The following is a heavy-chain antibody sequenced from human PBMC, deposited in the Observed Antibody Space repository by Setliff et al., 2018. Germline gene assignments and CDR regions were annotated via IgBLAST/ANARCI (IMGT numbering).Heavy chain of an antibody. CDR2: IFYSDTA. V-gene: IGHV4-59*11. Sequence: LSLTCTVSGGSIGPHYWSWIRQAPGKGLEWIGHIFYSDTAKYNPSLESRAAISVDSSKNQFSLELRSVTAADTAVYYCARDRSTVIRGVTSFFYYYMDVWGGGTTVTVSS. D-gene: IGHD3-10*01. J-gene: IGHJ6*03. CDR1: GGSIGPHY. CDR3: ARDRSTVIRGVTSFFYYYMDV.